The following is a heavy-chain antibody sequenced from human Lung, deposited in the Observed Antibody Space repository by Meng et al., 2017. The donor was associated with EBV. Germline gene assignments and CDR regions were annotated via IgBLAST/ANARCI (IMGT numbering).Heavy chain of an antibody. CDR3: ARRRGGIFDY. V-gene: IGHV4-31*01. CDR1: GGSISSGGYY. D-gene: IGHD3-16*01. J-gene: IGHJ4*02. CDR2: IYYSGST. Sequence: QVALPEAGPGLAQPSQTLSFTCTVSGGSISSGGYYWSWIRQHPGKGLEWIGYIYYSGSTYYNPSLKSLVTISVDTSKNQFSLKLSSVTAADTAMYYCARRRGGIFDYWGQGTLVTVSS.